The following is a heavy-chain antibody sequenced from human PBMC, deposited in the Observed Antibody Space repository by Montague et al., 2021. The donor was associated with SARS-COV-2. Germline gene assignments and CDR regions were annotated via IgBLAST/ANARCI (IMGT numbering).Heavy chain of an antibody. V-gene: IGHV2-70*13. D-gene: IGHD3-9*01. CDR1: GFSLTTTGMC. CDR3: VRIQYDMLTGYSYPHFDV. J-gene: IGHJ4*02. CDR2: IDWDDDK. Sequence: PALVKPTQTLTLTCTFSGFSLTTTGMCVSWIRQPPGKALEWLAIIDWDDDKYYSTSLKTRLTISKDTSKNQVVLTMTNMDPVDTATYCCVRIQYDMLTGYSYPHFDVWGQGTLVTVSS.